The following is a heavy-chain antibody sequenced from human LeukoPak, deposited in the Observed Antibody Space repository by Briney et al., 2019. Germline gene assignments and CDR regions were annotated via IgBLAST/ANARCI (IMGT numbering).Heavy chain of an antibody. CDR2: IYYSGST. CDR3: ARDRAAAGIDY. J-gene: IGHJ4*02. Sequence: SETLSLTCTVSGDSISSSAYYWGWIRQPPGKGLEWIGYIYYSGSTYYNPSLKSRVTISVDTSKNQFSLKLSSVTAADTAVYYCARDRAAAGIDYWGQGTLVTVSS. CDR1: GDSISSSAYY. D-gene: IGHD6-13*01. V-gene: IGHV4-31*03.